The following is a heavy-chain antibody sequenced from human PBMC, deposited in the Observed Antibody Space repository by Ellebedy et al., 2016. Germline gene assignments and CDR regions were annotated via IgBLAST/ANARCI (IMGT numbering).Heavy chain of an antibody. V-gene: IGHV3-33*01. CDR3: ARVHSVRGLIVSQDYGMDV. CDR2: IWYDGSNK. Sequence: GESLKISXAASGFTFSNYGMHWVRQPPGKGLEWVAVIWYDGSNKYYEASVKGRFTISRDNSKNTLHLQMNSLRAEDTAVYYCARVHSVRGLIVSQDYGMDVWGQGTMVTVSS. CDR1: GFTFSNYG. D-gene: IGHD3-10*01. J-gene: IGHJ6*02.